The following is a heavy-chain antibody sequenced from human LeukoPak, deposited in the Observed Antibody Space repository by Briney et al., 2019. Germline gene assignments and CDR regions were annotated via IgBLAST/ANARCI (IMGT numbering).Heavy chain of an antibody. V-gene: IGHV5-51*01. CDR3: ARQEQLGGKSPLIDYYYYGMDV. CDR1: GYSFTSYW. Sequence: GESLKISCKGSGYSFTSYWIGWVRQMPGKGLEWMGIIYPGDSDTRYSPSFQGQVTISADKSISTAYLQWSSLKASDTAMYYCARQEQLGGKSPLIDYYYYGMDVWGQGTTVTVSS. D-gene: IGHD6-6*01. CDR2: IYPGDSDT. J-gene: IGHJ6*02.